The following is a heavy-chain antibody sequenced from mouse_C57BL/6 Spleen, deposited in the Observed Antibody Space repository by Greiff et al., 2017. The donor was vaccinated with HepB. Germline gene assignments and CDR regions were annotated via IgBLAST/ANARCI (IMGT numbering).Heavy chain of an antibody. CDR1: GYSITSGYY. CDR2: ISYDGSN. D-gene: IGHD1-1*01. CDR3: ASSWNLYGSSPFDV. Sequence: ESGPGLVKPSQSLSLTCSVTGYSITSGYYWNWIRQFPGNKLEWMGYISYDGSNNYNPSLKNRISITRDTSKNQFFLKLNSVTTEDTATYYCASSWNLYGSSPFDVWGTGTTVTVSS. V-gene: IGHV3-6*01. J-gene: IGHJ1*03.